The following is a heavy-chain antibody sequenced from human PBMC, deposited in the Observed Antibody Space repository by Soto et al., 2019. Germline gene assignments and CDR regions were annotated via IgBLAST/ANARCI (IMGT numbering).Heavy chain of an antibody. D-gene: IGHD4-4*01. CDR2: IYWDDDK. J-gene: IGHJ5*02. V-gene: IGHV2-5*02. CDR3: ARFYYSNYVGWFDP. Sequence: QITLKESGPTLVNPTQTLTLTCTFSGFSLSTSGVGVGWIRQPPGKALEWLALIYWDDDKRYSPSLKSRLTITKDTSKNQVVLTMTNMDPVDTATYYCARFYYSNYVGWFDPWGQGTLVTVSS. CDR1: GFSLSTSGVG.